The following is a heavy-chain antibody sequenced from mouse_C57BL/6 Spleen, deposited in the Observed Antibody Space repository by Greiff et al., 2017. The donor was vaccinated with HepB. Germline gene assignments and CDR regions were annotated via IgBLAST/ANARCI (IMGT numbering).Heavy chain of an antibody. Sequence: VQLQQSGPGLVKPSQSLSLTCSVTGYSITSGYYWNWIRQFPGNKLEWMGYISYDGSNNYNPSLKNRISITRDTSKNQFFLKLNSVTTEDTATYYCARDDLLGDYYAMDYWGQGTSVTVSS. J-gene: IGHJ4*01. V-gene: IGHV3-6*01. D-gene: IGHD2-3*01. CDR2: ISYDGSN. CDR3: ARDDLLGDYYAMDY. CDR1: GYSITSGYY.